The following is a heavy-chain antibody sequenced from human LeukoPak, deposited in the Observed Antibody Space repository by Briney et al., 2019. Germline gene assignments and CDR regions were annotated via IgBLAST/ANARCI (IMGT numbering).Heavy chain of an antibody. D-gene: IGHD1-1*01. Sequence: ASVKVSCKASGYTFTSYGISWVRQATGQGLEWMGWISAYNGNTNYAQKLQGRVTMTRDTSISTAYMELSGLKSDDTAIYYCARGRQPLDPWGQGTLVTVSS. CDR3: ARGRQPLDP. V-gene: IGHV1-18*01. CDR2: ISAYNGNT. J-gene: IGHJ5*02. CDR1: GYTFTSYG.